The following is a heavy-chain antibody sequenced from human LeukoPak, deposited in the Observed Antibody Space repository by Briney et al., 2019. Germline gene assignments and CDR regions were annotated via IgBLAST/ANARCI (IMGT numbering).Heavy chain of an antibody. J-gene: IGHJ4*02. CDR1: GYTFTGYY. V-gene: IGHV1-2*02. Sequence: ASVKVSCKASGYTFTGYYMHWVRQAPGQGLEWMGWINPNSGGTNYAQKLQGRVTMTTDTSTNTAYMELRSLRSDDTAVYFCARVQRGVWGSFDYWGQGTLVTVSS. D-gene: IGHD3-16*01. CDR3: ARVQRGVWGSFDY. CDR2: INPNSGGT.